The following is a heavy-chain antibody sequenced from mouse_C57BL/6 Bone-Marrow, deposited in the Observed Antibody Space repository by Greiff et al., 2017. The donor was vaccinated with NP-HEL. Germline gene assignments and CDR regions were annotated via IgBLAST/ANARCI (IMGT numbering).Heavy chain of an antibody. CDR1: GYTFTDYY. J-gene: IGHJ3*01. CDR3: ARGGSNYAAY. V-gene: IGHV1-76*01. D-gene: IGHD2-5*01. Sequence: QVQLQQSGAELVRPGASVKLSCKASGYTFTDYYINWVKQRPGQGLEWIARIYPGSGNTYYNEKFKGKATLTAEKSSSTAYMQLSSLTSEDSAVYFCARGGSNYAAYWGQGTLVTVSA. CDR2: IYPGSGNT.